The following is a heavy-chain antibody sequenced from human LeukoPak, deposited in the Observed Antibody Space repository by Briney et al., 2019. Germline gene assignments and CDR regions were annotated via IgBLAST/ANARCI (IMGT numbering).Heavy chain of an antibody. J-gene: IGHJ4*02. CDR1: GFTLKDFA. V-gene: IGHV3-9*01. CDR3: ARDKTRGLGYSYSKSGNYSDY. CDR2: FVWIGGSI. Sequence: GGSLGLSCQASGFTLKDFAMPWVRQPPGKALEWAQGFVWIGGSIGYADSVKGRFTISRDNAKNSLYLQMNSLRAEDTAVYSCARDKTRGLGYSYSKSGNYSDYWGQGTLVTVSS. D-gene: IGHD5-18*01.